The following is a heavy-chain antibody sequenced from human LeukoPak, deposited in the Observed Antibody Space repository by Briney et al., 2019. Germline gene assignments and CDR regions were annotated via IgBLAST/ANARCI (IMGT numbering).Heavy chain of an antibody. CDR3: AKDLSSWHTLYYYYGMDV. CDR1: GFTFSSYA. J-gene: IGHJ6*02. D-gene: IGHD6-13*01. CDR2: ISGSGGST. V-gene: IGHV3-23*01. Sequence: GGSLRLSCAASGFTFSSYAMSWVRQAPGKGLEWVSAISGSGGSTYYADSVKGRFTISRDNSKNTLYLQMNSLRAEDTAVYYCAKDLSSWHTLYYYYGMDVWGQGTTVTVSS.